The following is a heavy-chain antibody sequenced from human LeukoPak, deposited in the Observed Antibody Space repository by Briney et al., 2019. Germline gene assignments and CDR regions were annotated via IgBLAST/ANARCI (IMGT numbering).Heavy chain of an antibody. D-gene: IGHD2-2*02. CDR1: GGSISSSSYY. J-gene: IGHJ5*02. CDR2: IYYSGST. V-gene: IGHV4-39*01. Sequence: SETLSLTCTVSGGSISSSSYYWGWIRQPPGKGLEWIGSIYYSGSTYYNPSLKSRVTISVDTSKNQFSLKLSSVTAADTAVYYCARGAIAAINNWFDPWGQGTLVTVSP. CDR3: ARGAIAAINNWFDP.